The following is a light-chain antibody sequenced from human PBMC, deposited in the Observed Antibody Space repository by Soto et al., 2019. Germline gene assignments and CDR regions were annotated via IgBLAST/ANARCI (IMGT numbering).Light chain of an antibody. CDR1: QTIRSH. CDR3: QQSYSTHRT. V-gene: IGKV1-39*01. J-gene: IGKJ1*01. CDR2: AAS. Sequence: DIQMTQSPSSLSASVGDSVIITCWASQTIRSHLNWYQQKPGEAPDLLIYAASTLQTGVPSRFSGNRSGTDFTLTISSLQPEDFETYYCQQSYSTHRTFGTGTKADI.